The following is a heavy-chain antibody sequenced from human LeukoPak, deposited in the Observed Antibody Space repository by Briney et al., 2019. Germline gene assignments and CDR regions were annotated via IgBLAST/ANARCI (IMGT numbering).Heavy chain of an antibody. CDR2: IWYDGSNK. CDR3: ARDRAQQLVFDY. CDR1: GFTFSSYG. Sequence: GGSLRLSCAASGFTFSSYGMPWVRQAPGKGLEWVAVIWYDGSNKYYADSVKGRFTISRDNSKNTLYLQMNSLRAEDTAVYYCARDRAQQLVFDYWGQGTLVTVSS. J-gene: IGHJ4*02. D-gene: IGHD6-6*01. V-gene: IGHV3-33*01.